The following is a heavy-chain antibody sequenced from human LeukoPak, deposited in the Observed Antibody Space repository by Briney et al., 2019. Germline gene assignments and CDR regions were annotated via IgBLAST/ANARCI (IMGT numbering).Heavy chain of an antibody. D-gene: IGHD2-2*01. CDR1: GFTFSDYY. CDR3: ARAYCSSTSCEYYYYYGMDV. J-gene: IGHJ6*02. V-gene: IGHV3-30-3*01. Sequence: GGSLRLSCAASGFTFSDYYMSWIRQAPGKGLEWVAVISYDGGNKYYADSVKGRFTISRDNSKNTLYLQMNSLRAEDTAVYYCARAYCSSTSCEYYYYYGMDVWGQGTTVTVSS. CDR2: ISYDGGNK.